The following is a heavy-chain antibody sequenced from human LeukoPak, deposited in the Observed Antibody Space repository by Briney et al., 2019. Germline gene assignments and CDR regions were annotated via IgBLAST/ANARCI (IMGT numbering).Heavy chain of an antibody. D-gene: IGHD3-22*01. CDR3: ASGGHHYDSSGFHWFDP. V-gene: IGHV4-4*08. J-gene: IGHJ5*02. CDR2: ISESGST. CDR1: GGSISRHY. Sequence: TETLSLTCTVSGGSISRHYWNWIRQPPGKGLEWIGYISESGSTNYNPSLKSRVSMSVDLSKNQFSLKVNSVTAADTAVYYCASGGHHYDSSGFHWFDPWGQGAPVTVSS.